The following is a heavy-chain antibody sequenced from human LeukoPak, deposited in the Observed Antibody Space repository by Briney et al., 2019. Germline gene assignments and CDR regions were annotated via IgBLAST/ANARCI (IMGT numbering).Heavy chain of an antibody. V-gene: IGHV3-9*01. D-gene: IGHD3-22*01. Sequence: GRSLRLSCAASGFTFDDYAMHWVRQAPGKGLEWVSGISWNSGSIGYADSVKGRFTISRDNAKNSLYLQMNSLRAEDTALYYCAKSSGARGYFEDFDYWGQATLVTVSS. CDR3: AKSSGARGYFEDFDY. J-gene: IGHJ4*02. CDR1: GFTFDDYA. CDR2: ISWNSGSI.